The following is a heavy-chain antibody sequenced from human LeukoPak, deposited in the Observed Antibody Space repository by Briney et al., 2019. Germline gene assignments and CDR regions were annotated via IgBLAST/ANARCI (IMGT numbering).Heavy chain of an antibody. D-gene: IGHD2-2*01. CDR2: IYTSGST. J-gene: IGHJ4*02. CDR3: ARDGYCSSTSSSDY. CDR1: GGSISSYY. V-gene: IGHV4-4*07. Sequence: SETLSLTCTVSGGSISSYYWSWIRQPAGKGLEWIGRIYTSGSTNYNPSLKSRVTMSVDTSKNQFSLKLSSVTAVDTAVYYCARDGYCSSTSSSDYWGQGTLVTVSS.